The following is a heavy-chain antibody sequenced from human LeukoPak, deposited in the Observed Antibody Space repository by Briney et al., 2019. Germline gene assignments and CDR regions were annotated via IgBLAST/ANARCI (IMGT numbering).Heavy chain of an antibody. CDR3: ARNYYDSSGYYSDAFDI. J-gene: IGHJ3*02. CDR2: INPNSGGT. D-gene: IGHD3-22*01. CDR1: GYTFTSYD. Sequence: GASVKVSCKASGYTFTSYDINWVRQATGQGLEWMGWINPNSGGTNYQGRVTMTRDTSISTAYMELSRLRSDDTAVYYCARNYYDSSGYYSDAFDIWGQGTMVTVSS. V-gene: IGHV1-2*02.